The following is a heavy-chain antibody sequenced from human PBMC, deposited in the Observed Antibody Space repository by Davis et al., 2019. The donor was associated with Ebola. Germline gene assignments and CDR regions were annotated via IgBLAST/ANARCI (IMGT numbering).Heavy chain of an antibody. CDR2: ISSSGSTI. Sequence: GESLKISCAASGFTFSDYYMSWIRQAPGKGLEWVSYISSSGSTIYYADSVKGRFTISRDNAKNSLYLQMNSLRAEDTAVYYCARRTRGYGSGDPHNWFDPWGQGTLVTVSS. CDR1: GFTFSDYY. CDR3: ARRTRGYGSGDPHNWFDP. D-gene: IGHD3-10*01. J-gene: IGHJ5*02. V-gene: IGHV3-11*01.